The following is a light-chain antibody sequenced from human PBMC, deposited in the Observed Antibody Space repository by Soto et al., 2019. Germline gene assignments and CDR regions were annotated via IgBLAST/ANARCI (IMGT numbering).Light chain of an antibody. J-gene: IGKJ5*01. V-gene: IGKV3-11*01. CDR2: DAS. CDR3: QQRSNWPPIT. Sequence: EIVMTQSPATLSLSPWGRATLSCRASQSVSSYLALYQQKPGQAPRLLIYDASNRATGIPARFSGSGSGTDFTLTISSLEPEDFAVYYCQQRSNWPPITFGQGTRLEI. CDR1: QSVSSY.